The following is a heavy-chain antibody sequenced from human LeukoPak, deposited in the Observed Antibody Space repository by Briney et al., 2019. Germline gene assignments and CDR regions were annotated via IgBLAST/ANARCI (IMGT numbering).Heavy chain of an antibody. CDR3: ARDTLDTAIVGAFDI. CDR2: INPSGGST. Sequence: GASVKVSCKASGYTFTSYYMHWVRQAPGQGLEWMGIINPSGGSTSYAQKFQGRVTMTRDMSTSTVYMELSSLRSEDTAVYYCARDTLDTAIVGAFDIWGQGTMVTVSS. D-gene: IGHD5-18*01. V-gene: IGHV1-46*01. J-gene: IGHJ3*02. CDR1: GYTFTSYY.